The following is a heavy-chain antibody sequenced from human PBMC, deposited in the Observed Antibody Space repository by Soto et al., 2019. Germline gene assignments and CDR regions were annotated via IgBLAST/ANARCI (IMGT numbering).Heavy chain of an antibody. Sequence: PGGSLRLSCAASGFIFSGSAIHWVRQASGKGLEWVGRIRSRANNFATSSAASVKGRFTFSRDDSKNTAYLQMNTLKPEDTAVHYCARGQGAAIGDYYYHGMDVWGQGTTVTVSS. J-gene: IGHJ6*02. V-gene: IGHV3-73*01. CDR1: GFIFSGSA. CDR3: ARGQGAAIGDYYYHGMDV. CDR2: IRSRANNFAT. D-gene: IGHD2-2*02.